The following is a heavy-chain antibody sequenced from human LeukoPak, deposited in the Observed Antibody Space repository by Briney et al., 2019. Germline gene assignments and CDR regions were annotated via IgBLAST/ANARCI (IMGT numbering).Heavy chain of an antibody. J-gene: IGHJ4*02. CDR1: GFTFSSYW. CDR3: ARDSVATMRGFDY. D-gene: IGHD5-24*01. CDR2: IKQDGSEK. V-gene: IGHV3-7*03. Sequence: PGGSQRLSCAASGFTFSSYWMSWVRQAPGKGLEWVANIKQDGSEKYYVDSVKGRFTISRDNAKNSLYLQMNSLRAEDTAVYYCARDSVATMRGFDYWGQGTLVTVSS.